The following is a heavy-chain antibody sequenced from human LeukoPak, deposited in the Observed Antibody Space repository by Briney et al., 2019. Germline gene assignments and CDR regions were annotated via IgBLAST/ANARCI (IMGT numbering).Heavy chain of an antibody. V-gene: IGHV4-39*01. CDR3: ARYSSSWYYFDS. J-gene: IGHJ4*02. CDR1: GRSISSSSYY. D-gene: IGHD6-13*01. CDR2: IYYSGST. Sequence: SETLSLTCTVSGRSISSSSYYWGWIRQPPGKGLEWIGSIYYSGSTYYNPSLKSRVTISVDTSKNQFSLKLSSVTASDTAVYYGARYSSSWYYFDSRGQGALVTVSS.